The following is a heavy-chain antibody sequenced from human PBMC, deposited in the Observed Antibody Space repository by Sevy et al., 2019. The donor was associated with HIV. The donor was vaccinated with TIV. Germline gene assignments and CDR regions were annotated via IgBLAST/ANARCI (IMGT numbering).Heavy chain of an antibody. J-gene: IGHJ4*02. CDR1: GFTFSSYW. D-gene: IGHD6-13*01. CDR3: VRAIGAAGSY. Sequence: GGSLRLSCEASGFTFSSYWMSWVRQAPGKGMEWVAKIKEDGSVKYYVESVKGRFPISRDNAKNSVYLQRNSLRAEEAALYYCVRAIGAAGSYWGLGTLVTVSS. V-gene: IGHV3-7*01. CDR2: IKEDGSVK.